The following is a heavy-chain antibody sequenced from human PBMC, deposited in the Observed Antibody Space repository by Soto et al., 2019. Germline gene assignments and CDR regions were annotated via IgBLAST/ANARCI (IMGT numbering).Heavy chain of an antibody. D-gene: IGHD5-12*01. CDR2: IKQDGSEM. V-gene: IGHV3-7*01. CDR1: GFTFSSHW. J-gene: IGHJ4*02. CDR3: ARHNGYAPYYFDY. Sequence: EVQLVESGGGLVQPGGSLRLSCAASGFTFSSHWMSWVRQSPGKGLEWVANIKQDGSEMYYVDSVEGRFTISRDNAKNSLFQQMNSLRAEDTAVYHCARHNGYAPYYFDYWGQGTLVTVSS.